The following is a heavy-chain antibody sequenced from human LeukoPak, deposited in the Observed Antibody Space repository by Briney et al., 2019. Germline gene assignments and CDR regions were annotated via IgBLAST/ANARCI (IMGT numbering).Heavy chain of an antibody. CDR2: ISGSGGST. Sequence: GGSLRLSCAVSGFTFSSYVMSWVRQAPGKGLEWVSAISGSGGSTYYADSVKGRFTISRDNSKNTLYLQMNSLRDEDTAVYYCAKFGGDSSGYYYPLDYWGQGTLVTVSS. V-gene: IGHV3-23*01. D-gene: IGHD3-22*01. CDR1: GFTFSSYV. J-gene: IGHJ4*02. CDR3: AKFGGDSSGYYYPLDY.